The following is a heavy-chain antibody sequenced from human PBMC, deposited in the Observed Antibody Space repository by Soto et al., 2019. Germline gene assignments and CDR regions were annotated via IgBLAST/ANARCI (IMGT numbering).Heavy chain of an antibody. CDR3: ARVGSTIFHFDY. Sequence: QVQLVQSGAEVKKPGASVKVSCKAYGYTFTGYYMHWVRQAPGQGLEWMGWINPNSGGTNYAQKFQGWVTMTRDTSISTAYMELSMLRSDDTAVYYFARVGSTIFHFDYWGQGTRVTVSS. CDR2: INPNSGGT. CDR1: GYTFTGYY. J-gene: IGHJ4*02. V-gene: IGHV1-2*04. D-gene: IGHD3-3*01.